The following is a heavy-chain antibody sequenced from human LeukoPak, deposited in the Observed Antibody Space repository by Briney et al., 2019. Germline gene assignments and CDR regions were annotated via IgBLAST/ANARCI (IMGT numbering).Heavy chain of an antibody. CDR3: ARAHYFDSSGYYYRGYFDI. J-gene: IGHJ4*02. Sequence: PGGSLRLSCAASGFTFSSYGMTWVRQAPGKGLEWVSYISSSSSTIYYADSVKGRFTISRDNAKNSLYLQLNSLRAEDTAVYYCARAHYFDSSGYYYRGYFDIWGQGTLVTVSS. V-gene: IGHV3-48*01. D-gene: IGHD3-22*01. CDR2: ISSSSSTI. CDR1: GFTFSSYG.